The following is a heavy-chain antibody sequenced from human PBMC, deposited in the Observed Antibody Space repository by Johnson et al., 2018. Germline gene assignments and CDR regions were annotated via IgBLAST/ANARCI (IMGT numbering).Heavy chain of an antibody. D-gene: IGHD3-16*01. V-gene: IGHV3-48*02. CDR3: KSWGGGFDI. Sequence: VQLVEAGGGLAQAGGSLRLSCAASGFTFSSHHLHWVRQAPGKGLEWVSYITGRSDSIFYADSVEGRSTVSRDNAKNSLYLQMNSLRDEDTAIYYCKSWGGGFDIWGQGTMVTVSS. CDR2: ITGRSDSI. CDR1: GFTFSSHH. J-gene: IGHJ3*02.